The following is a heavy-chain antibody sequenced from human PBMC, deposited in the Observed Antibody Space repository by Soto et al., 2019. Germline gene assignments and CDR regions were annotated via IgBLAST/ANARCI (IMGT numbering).Heavy chain of an antibody. Sequence: SETLSLTCTVSGGSISSYYWSWIRQPPGKGLEWIGYIYYSGSTNYNPSLKSRVTISVDTSKNQFSLKLSSVTAADTAVYYCARGRGCSGGSCYSYYFDYWGQGTLVTVSS. V-gene: IGHV4-59*01. CDR2: IYYSGST. CDR3: ARGRGCSGGSCYSYYFDY. J-gene: IGHJ4*02. CDR1: GGSISSYY. D-gene: IGHD2-15*01.